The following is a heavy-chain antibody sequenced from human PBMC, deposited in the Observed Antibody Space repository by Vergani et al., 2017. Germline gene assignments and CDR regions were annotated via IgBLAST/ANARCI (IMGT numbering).Heavy chain of an antibody. V-gene: IGHV3-53*01. D-gene: IGHD3-22*01. J-gene: IGHJ6*02. CDR3: AREKYYYDSSGYYRNNYYYYGMDV. Sequence: EVQLVESGGGLIQPGGSLRLSCAASGSTVSSNYMSWVRQAPGKGLEWVSVIYSGGSTYYADSVKGRFTISRDNSKNTLYLQMNSLRAEDTAVYYCAREKYYYDSSGYYRNNYYYYGMDVWGQGTTVTVSS. CDR2: IYSGGST. CDR1: GSTVSSNY.